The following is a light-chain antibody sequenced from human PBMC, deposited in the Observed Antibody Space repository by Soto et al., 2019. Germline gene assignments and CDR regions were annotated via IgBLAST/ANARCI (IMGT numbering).Light chain of an antibody. CDR3: QQYSSSPIT. J-gene: IGKJ5*01. Sequence: EVVLTHSPGTLSLSPWERATLSCRASQSIGSSYLAWYQQKPGQAPRLLIYGASSRATGIPDRFSGGGSGTDFSLTISRLDPEDFAVYYCQQYSSSPITFGHGTRLEIK. CDR2: GAS. V-gene: IGKV3-20*01. CDR1: QSIGSSY.